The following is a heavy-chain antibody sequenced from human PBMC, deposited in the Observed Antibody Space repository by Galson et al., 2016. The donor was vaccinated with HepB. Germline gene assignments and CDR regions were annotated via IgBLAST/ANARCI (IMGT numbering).Heavy chain of an antibody. CDR3: AKGRLPSSYYFYYYMDV. D-gene: IGHD5-12*01. J-gene: IGHJ6*03. CDR1: GLTFGNYA. V-gene: IGHV3-23*01. Sequence: SLRLSCAASGLTFGNYAMNWVRQAPGKGLEWVSVINPTGDTTYYADSVKGRFTVSRDNSQNSLYLQMRSLGAEDTAIYYCAKGRLPSSYYFYYYMDVWGKGTTVTVSS. CDR2: INPTGDTT.